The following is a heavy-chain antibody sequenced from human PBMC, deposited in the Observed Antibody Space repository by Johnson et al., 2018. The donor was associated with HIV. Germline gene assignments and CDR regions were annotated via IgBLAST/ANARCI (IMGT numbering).Heavy chain of an antibody. J-gene: IGHJ3*02. CDR2: INSDGSGT. D-gene: IGHD3-10*01. V-gene: IGHV3-74*01. CDR1: GIAFSTNW. CDR3: ARVQLLADDVFNI. Sequence: EKLVESGGDLVQPGGSLRLSCVGSGIAFSTNWMHWVRQAPGKGLVWVARINSDGSGTSYADSVTGRFTISRDNAKNTLYLQMDSLGAEDTAVYYCARVQLLADDVFNIWGQGTMVTVSS.